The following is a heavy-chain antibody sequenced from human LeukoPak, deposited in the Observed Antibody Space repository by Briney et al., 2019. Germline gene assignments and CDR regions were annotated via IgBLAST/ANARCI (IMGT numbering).Heavy chain of an antibody. CDR2: IIPIFGTA. J-gene: IGHJ6*03. Sequence: SVKVSCKASGGTFSSYAISWVRQAPGPGLEWMGGIIPIFGTANYAQKFQGRVTITTDESPSTAYMEVSSLRSEDTAVYYCARVTSCSGGSCYSGSYYYYYMDVWGKGTTVTVSS. V-gene: IGHV1-69*05. CDR3: ARVTSCSGGSCYSGSYYYYYMDV. CDR1: GGTFSSYA. D-gene: IGHD2-15*01.